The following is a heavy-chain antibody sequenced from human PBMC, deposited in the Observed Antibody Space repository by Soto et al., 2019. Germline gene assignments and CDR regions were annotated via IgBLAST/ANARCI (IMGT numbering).Heavy chain of an antibody. CDR3: ARSNYYGSGSYYKLDAFDI. V-gene: IGHV1-69*13. CDR2: IIPIFGTA. J-gene: IGHJ3*02. CDR1: GGTFSSYA. Sequence: ASVKVSCKASGGTFSSYAISWVRQAPGQGLEWMGGIIPIFGTANYAQKFQGRVTITADESTSPAYMELSSLRSEDTAVYYCARSNYYGSGSYYKLDAFDIWGQGTMVTVSS. D-gene: IGHD3-10*01.